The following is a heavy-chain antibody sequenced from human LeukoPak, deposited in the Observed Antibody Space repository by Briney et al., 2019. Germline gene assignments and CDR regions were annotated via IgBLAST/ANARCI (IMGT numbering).Heavy chain of an antibody. D-gene: IGHD3-22*01. CDR2: INTNTGNP. V-gene: IGHV7-4-1*02. J-gene: IGHJ3*02. CDR3: ARDRSSSGYYDAFDI. Sequence: ASVKVSCKASGYTFTSYAMNWVRQAPGQGLEWMGWINTNTGNPTYAQGFTGRFVFSLDTSVSTAYLQISSLKAEDTAAYYCARDRSSSGYYDAFDIWGQGTMVTVSS. CDR1: GYTFTSYA.